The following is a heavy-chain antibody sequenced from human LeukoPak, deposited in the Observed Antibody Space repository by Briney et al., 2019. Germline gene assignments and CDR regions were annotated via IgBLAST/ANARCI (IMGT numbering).Heavy chain of an antibody. V-gene: IGHV3-23*01. CDR3: AKSPGSTYLFDY. J-gene: IGHJ4*02. CDR1: GFTFSTYA. Sequence: PGGSLRLSCAASGFTFSTYAMSWVRQSPGKGREWVSAVSGNGGSTNYADSVKGRFTISRDNSKNTVYLQMNSLRAEDTAVYYCAKSPGSTYLFDYWGQGTLVTVSS. CDR2: VSGNGGST. D-gene: IGHD2-2*01.